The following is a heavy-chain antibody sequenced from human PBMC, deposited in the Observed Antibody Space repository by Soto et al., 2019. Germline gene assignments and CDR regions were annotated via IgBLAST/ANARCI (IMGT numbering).Heavy chain of an antibody. CDR1: GGSIRSGDYY. Sequence: SETLSLTCTVSGGSIRSGDYYWGWIRQPPGKGLESIGYIYYSGSTNYNPSLKSRVTISVDTSKNQFSLKLSSVTAADTAVYYCARHARYYDILTGYSTLSWFDPWGQGTLVTVSS. CDR2: IYYSGST. V-gene: IGHV4-30-4*01. D-gene: IGHD3-9*01. J-gene: IGHJ5*02. CDR3: ARHARYYDILTGYSTLSWFDP.